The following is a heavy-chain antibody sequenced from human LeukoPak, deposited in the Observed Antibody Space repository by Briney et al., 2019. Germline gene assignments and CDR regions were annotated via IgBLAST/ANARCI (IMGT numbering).Heavy chain of an antibody. D-gene: IGHD4-17*01. CDR1: GGSISSSTYY. Sequence: SETLSLTCTVSGGSISSSTYYWGWIRQPPGKGLEWIGSVFHSGSTYYTPSLKSRVTISVDTSKNQFSLKLSSVTAAGTAVYYCAREGSTTSWGQGTLVTVSS. CDR2: VFHSGST. CDR3: AREGSTTS. J-gene: IGHJ5*02. V-gene: IGHV4-39*02.